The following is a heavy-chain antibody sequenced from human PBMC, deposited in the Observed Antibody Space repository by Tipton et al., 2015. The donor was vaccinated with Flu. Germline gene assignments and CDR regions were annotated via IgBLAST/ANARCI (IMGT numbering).Heavy chain of an antibody. CDR2: IYYSGST. D-gene: IGHD4-17*01. J-gene: IGHJ4*02. CDR3: ARGGAYGEVTDY. CDR1: GGSISSYY. V-gene: IGHV4-59*01. Sequence: TLSLTCTVPGGSISSYYWSWIRQPPGKGLEWIGYIYYSGSTNYNPSLKSRVTISVDTSKNQFSLKLSSVTAADTAVYYCARGGAYGEVTDYWGQGTLVTVSS.